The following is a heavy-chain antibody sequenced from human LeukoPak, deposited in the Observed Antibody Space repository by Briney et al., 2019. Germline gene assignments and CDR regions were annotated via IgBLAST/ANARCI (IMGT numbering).Heavy chain of an antibody. CDR2: IHHSGST. V-gene: IGHV4-38-2*02. J-gene: IGHJ5*02. CDR1: GYSISSGYY. D-gene: IGHD3-22*01. CDR3: ARDTDYYDSSGLRRGVGYNWFDP. Sequence: SETLSLTCTVSGYSISSGYYWGWIRQPPGKGLEWIGSIHHSGSTYYNPSLRSRVTISVDTSKSQFSLKLSSVTAADTAVYYCARDTDYYDSSGLRRGVGYNWFDPWGQGTLVTVSS.